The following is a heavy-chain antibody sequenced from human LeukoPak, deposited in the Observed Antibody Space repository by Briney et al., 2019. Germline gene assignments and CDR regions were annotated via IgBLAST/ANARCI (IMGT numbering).Heavy chain of an antibody. V-gene: IGHV1-69*13. CDR1: GGTFSSYA. Sequence: VKVSCKASGGTFSSYAISWVRQAPGQGLEWMGGIIPIFGTANYAQKFQGRVTITADESTSTAYMELSSLRSEDTAVYYCVRDDYSTPAAFDIWGQGTMVTVSS. CDR3: VRDDYSTPAAFDI. D-gene: IGHD4-11*01. CDR2: IIPIFGTA. J-gene: IGHJ3*02.